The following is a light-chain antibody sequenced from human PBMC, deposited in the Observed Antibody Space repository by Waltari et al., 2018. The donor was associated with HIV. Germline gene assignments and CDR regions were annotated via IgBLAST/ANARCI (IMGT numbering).Light chain of an antibody. CDR3: CSYAGSYTWV. Sequence: QSALTQSRSVSGSPGQSVTISCTGTSSDVGGYNYLHCYQQHPGKVPKLMIYDVNKWPSGVPDRFSGSKSANTASLTISGLQAEDEADYYCCSYAGSYTWVFGGGTKLTVL. V-gene: IGLV2-11*01. CDR2: DVN. J-gene: IGLJ3*02. CDR1: SSDVGGYNY.